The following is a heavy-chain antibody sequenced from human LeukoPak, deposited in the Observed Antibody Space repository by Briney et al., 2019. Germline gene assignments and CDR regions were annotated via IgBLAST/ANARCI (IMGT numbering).Heavy chain of an antibody. J-gene: IGHJ4*02. CDR1: GYTFTSYG. CDR3: ARDRSSYDY. CDR2: ISGYKGNT. D-gene: IGHD6-13*01. V-gene: IGHV1-18*01. Sequence: ASVKVSCKASGYTFTSYGISWVRQAPGQGLEWMGWISGYKGNTNYAQKFQGRVTMTTDTSTNTAYMELRSLRSDDTAVYYCARDRSSYDYWGQGTLVTVSS.